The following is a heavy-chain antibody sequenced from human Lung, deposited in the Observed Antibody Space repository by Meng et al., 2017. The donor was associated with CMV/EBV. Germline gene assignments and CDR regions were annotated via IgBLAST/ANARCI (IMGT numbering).Heavy chain of an antibody. D-gene: IGHD7-27*01. J-gene: IGHJ4*02. CDR3: ARDNNWGPDY. V-gene: IGHV1-2*02. CDR2: IHPHRGET. CDR1: GYSLTTNY. Sequence: VSGKAPGYSLTTNYFHGVRQAPGQGLEWMGWIHPHRGETNYAQQFQGRVTLTRDTSINTGYMELTRLTSDDTAVYYCARDNNWGPDYWGQGTLVTVSS.